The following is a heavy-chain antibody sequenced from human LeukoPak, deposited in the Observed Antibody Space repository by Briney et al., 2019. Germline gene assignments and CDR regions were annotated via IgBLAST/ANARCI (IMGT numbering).Heavy chain of an antibody. J-gene: IGHJ4*02. D-gene: IGHD5-12*01. CDR2: SNPNSGNT. CDR3: ARARHGYSGYHFDY. Sequence: ASVKVSCKASGYTFTSYDINWVRQATGQGLEWMGWSNPNSGNTGYAQMFQGRVTMTSNTSTSTAYMELSSLRSEDTAVYYCARARHGYSGYHFDYWGQGTLVTVSS. V-gene: IGHV1-8*01. CDR1: GYTFTSYD.